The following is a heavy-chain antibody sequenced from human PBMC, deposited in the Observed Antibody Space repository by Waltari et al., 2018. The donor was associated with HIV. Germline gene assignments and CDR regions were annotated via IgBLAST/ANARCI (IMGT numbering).Heavy chain of an antibody. V-gene: IGHV1-69*02. J-gene: IGHJ6*02. Sequence: QVQLVQSGAEVKKPGSSVKVPCKASGGTFSSYTISWVRQAPGQGLEWMGRIIPILGIANYAQKFQGRVTITADKSTSTAYMELSSLRSEDTAVYYCARVYYYYYYGMDVWGQGTTVTVSS. CDR2: IIPILGIA. CDR1: GGTFSSYT. CDR3: ARVYYYYYYGMDV.